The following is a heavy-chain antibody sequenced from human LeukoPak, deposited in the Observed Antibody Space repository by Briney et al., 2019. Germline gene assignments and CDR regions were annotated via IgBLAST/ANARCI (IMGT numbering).Heavy chain of an antibody. V-gene: IGHV4-59*01. CDR2: IYYSGCT. Sequence: PSETLSLTCTVSGCSISSYYWTWIRQPPGKGLEWIGYIYYSGCTNYNPSLKSRVTISVDTSKNQFSLKLTSVTAADTAVYYCARGVNSGYFDYCGQGTLVTVSS. J-gene: IGHJ4*02. D-gene: IGHD1-26*01. CDR3: ARGVNSGYFDY. CDR1: GCSISSYY.